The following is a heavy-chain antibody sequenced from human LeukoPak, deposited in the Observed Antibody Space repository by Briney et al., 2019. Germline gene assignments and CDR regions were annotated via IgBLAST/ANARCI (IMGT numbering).Heavy chain of an antibody. J-gene: IGHJ6*02. CDR1: GFTFSRYS. CDR3: ARDHYGSGRYGMDV. V-gene: IGHV3-21*01. D-gene: IGHD3-10*01. Sequence: GGSLRLSCAASGFTFSRYSMNWVRQAPGKGLEWVSSISDGSSYIYYADSVKGRFTISRDNAKNSLYLHMNSLRADDTAVYYCARDHYGSGRYGMDVWGQGTTVTVS. CDR2: ISDGSSYI.